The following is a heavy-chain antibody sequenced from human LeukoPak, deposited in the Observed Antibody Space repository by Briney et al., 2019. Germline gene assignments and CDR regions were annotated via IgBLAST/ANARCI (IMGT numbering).Heavy chain of an antibody. D-gene: IGHD3-16*01. CDR3: ARGDDFSGDH. V-gene: IGHV3-30*02. J-gene: IGHJ4*02. Sequence: GGSLRLSCAASGFTFSSYGMHWVRQAPGKGLEWVAFIRYDGSNKYYADSVKGRFTISRDNSKNTLYLQMNGLRVEDTAVYYCARGDDFSGDHWGQGTLVTVSS. CDR1: GFTFSSYG. CDR2: IRYDGSNK.